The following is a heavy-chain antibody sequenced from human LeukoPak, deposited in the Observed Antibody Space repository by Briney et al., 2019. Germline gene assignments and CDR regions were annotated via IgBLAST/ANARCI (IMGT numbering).Heavy chain of an antibody. CDR1: GGSFSGYY. D-gene: IGHD5-18*01. Sequence: SETLSLTCAVYGGSFSGYYWSWIRQPPGKGLEWIGEINHSGSTNYNPSLKSRVTISVDTSKNQFSLKLSSVTAADTAVYYCARNRGYSYGYGLWGRGTLVTVSS. J-gene: IGHJ2*01. CDR3: ARNRGYSYGYGL. V-gene: IGHV4-34*01. CDR2: INHSGST.